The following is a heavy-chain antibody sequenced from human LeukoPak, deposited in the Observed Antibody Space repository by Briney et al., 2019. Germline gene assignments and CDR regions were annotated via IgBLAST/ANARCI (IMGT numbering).Heavy chain of an antibody. J-gene: IGHJ4*02. V-gene: IGHV3-21*01. CDR1: AFTFNTYT. D-gene: IGHD3-10*01. Sequence: GGSLRLSCAASAFTFNTYTMNWVRQAPGKGLEWVSSISSRSSHIYYADSVKGRFTISRDNSKNTLYLQMNSLRAEDTAVYYCARVRPITMVRGIISGRGGFDYWGQGILVTVSS. CDR2: ISSRSSHI. CDR3: ARVRPITMVRGIISGRGGFDY.